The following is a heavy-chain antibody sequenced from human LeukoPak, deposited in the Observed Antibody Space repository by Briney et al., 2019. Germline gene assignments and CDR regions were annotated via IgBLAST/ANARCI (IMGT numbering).Heavy chain of an antibody. CDR1: GFTFSSYS. CDR2: ISSSSSYI. V-gene: IGHV3-21*01. D-gene: IGHD7-27*01. CDR3: ARDASWGSVYYFDY. Sequence: GGPLRLSCAASGFTFSSYSMNWVRQAPGKGLEWVSSISSSSSYIYYADSVKGRFTISRDNAKNSLYLQMNSLRAEDTAVYYCARDASWGSVYYFDYWGQGTLVTVSS. J-gene: IGHJ4*02.